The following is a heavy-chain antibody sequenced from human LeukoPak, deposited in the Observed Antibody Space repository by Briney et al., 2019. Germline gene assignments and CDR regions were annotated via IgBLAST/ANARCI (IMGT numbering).Heavy chain of an antibody. D-gene: IGHD2-2*02. V-gene: IGHV4-34*01. J-gene: IGHJ5*02. Sequence: SETLSLTCAVYGGSFSGYYWSWIRQPPGKGLEWIGEINHSGSTNYNPSLKSRVTISVDTSKNQFSLKLSSVTAADTAVCYCARVVVVVPAAILGENWFDPWGQGTLVTVSS. CDR1: GGSFSGYY. CDR2: INHSGST. CDR3: ARVVVVVPAAILGENWFDP.